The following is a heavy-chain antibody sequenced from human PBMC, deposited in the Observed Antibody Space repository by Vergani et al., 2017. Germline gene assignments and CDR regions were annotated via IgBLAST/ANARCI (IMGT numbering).Heavy chain of an antibody. J-gene: IGHJ6*03. D-gene: IGHD2-15*01. CDR3: ARVAVTPPHDYYYYMDV. Sequence: EVQLVESGGDLVQPGGSLRLSCEVSGFTFNNYKMKWVRQAPGKGLEWIAYISSRIDTTFYADSVKGRFTISRDNAKNSLYLQMNRLRDEDTGVYYCARVAVTPPHDYYYYMDVWGKGTTVTVSS. V-gene: IGHV3-48*02. CDR2: ISSRIDTT. CDR1: GFTFNNYK.